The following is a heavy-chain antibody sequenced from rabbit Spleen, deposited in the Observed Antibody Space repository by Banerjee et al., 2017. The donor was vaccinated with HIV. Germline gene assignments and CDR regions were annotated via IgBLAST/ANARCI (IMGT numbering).Heavy chain of an antibody. CDR3: ARDTNSGADSYYDMDL. J-gene: IGHJ6*01. CDR2: IAGSSSGFT. D-gene: IGHD1-1*01. V-gene: IGHV1S40*01. Sequence: QSLEESGGGLVKPGGTLTLTCKASGFSFGSFYYICWVRQAPGKGLEWISCIAGSSSGFTYSATWAKGRFTISKTSSTTVTLQMTSLTAADTATYFCARDTNSGADSYYDMDLWGPGTLVTVS. CDR1: GFSFGSFYY.